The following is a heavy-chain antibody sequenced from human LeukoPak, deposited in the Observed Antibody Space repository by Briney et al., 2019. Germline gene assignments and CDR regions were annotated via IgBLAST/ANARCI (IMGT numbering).Heavy chain of an antibody. Sequence: PGGSLRLSCAASKFTFSTYAMRWVRQAPGKGLEWVSDISGSGVSTYYADSVKGRFTISRDNSKNTLDLQMNSLRVEDTAVYYCAKGRGFGGLFAGPTWGQGTLVTVSS. V-gene: IGHV3-23*01. CDR2: ISGSGVST. CDR1: KFTFSTYA. D-gene: IGHD3-10*01. J-gene: IGHJ5*02. CDR3: AKGRGFGGLFAGPT.